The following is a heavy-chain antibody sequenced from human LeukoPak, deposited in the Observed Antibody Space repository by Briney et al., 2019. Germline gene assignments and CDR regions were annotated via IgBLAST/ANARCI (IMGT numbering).Heavy chain of an antibody. J-gene: IGHJ5*02. CDR1: GGSISSYY. CDR3: ARGYSSGWYASNWFDP. CDR2: IYYSGST. D-gene: IGHD6-19*01. V-gene: IGHV4-59*01. Sequence: SETLSLTCTVSGGSISSYYWSWIRQPPGKGLEWIGYIYYSGSTNYNPSLKSRVTISVDTSKKQFSLKLSSVTAADTAVYYCARGYSSGWYASNWFDPWGQGTLVTVSS.